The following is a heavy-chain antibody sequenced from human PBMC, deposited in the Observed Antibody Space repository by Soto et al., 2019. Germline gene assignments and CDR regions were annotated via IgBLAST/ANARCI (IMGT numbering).Heavy chain of an antibody. CDR3: AIMHSSSWYGYFQH. D-gene: IGHD6-13*01. Sequence: SEARSVTCTVSVSSISRSSYYACCIRQHPGKGLEWIGSIYYSGSTYYNTSLKSRVTISVDTSKNQFSLKLSSVTAADTAVYYCAIMHSSSWYGYFQHWGQGTLVTVS. J-gene: IGHJ1*01. V-gene: IGHV4-39*01. CDR1: VSSISRSSYY. CDR2: IYYSGST.